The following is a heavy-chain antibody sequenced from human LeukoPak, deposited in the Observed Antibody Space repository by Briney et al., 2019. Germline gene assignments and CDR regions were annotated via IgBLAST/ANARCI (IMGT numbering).Heavy chain of an antibody. Sequence: GASVKVSCKASGYTFTSYGISWVRQAPGQGLEWMGWISAYNGNTNYAQKLQGRVTMTTDTSTSTAYMELRSLRSDDTAVYYCARDRQWLVQDAFDIWGQGTMVTVSS. D-gene: IGHD6-19*01. J-gene: IGHJ3*02. CDR2: ISAYNGNT. CDR1: GYTFTSYG. V-gene: IGHV1-18*01. CDR3: ARDRQWLVQDAFDI.